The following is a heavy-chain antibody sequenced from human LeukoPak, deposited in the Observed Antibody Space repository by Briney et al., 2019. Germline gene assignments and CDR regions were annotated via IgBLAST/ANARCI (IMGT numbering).Heavy chain of an antibody. CDR3: ARGSIGWKYGGTIYYHGMDV. CDR2: IYTRGST. Sequence: SETLSLTCTVSDDSISHYYWSWIRQPAGKGLEWIGHIYTRGSTNYNPSFKSRVTMSVDTSKNQFSLRLSSVTAADTAVYYCARGSIGWKYGGTIYYHGMDVWGQGTTVTVSS. V-gene: IGHV4-4*07. CDR1: DDSISHYY. J-gene: IGHJ6*02. D-gene: IGHD1-7*01.